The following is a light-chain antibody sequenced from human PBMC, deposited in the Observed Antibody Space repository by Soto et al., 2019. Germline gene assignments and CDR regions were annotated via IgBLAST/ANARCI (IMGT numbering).Light chain of an antibody. Sequence: QLVLTQSPSASASLGASVKLTCTLSSGHSSYAIAWHQQQPEKGPRSLMKLNSDGSHSKGDGIPDRFSGSSSGAERYLTISSLQSEDEADYYCQTWGSGIHVFGEGTKLTVL. V-gene: IGLV4-69*01. CDR3: QTWGSGIHV. J-gene: IGLJ2*01. CDR2: LNSDGSH. CDR1: SGHSSYA.